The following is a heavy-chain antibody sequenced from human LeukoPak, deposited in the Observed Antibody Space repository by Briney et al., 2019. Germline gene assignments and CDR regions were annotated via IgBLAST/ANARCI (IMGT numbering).Heavy chain of an antibody. D-gene: IGHD3-3*01. CDR1: GFTFDDYA. CDR3: AKGSGRFLEWLNYYYGMDV. Sequence: GGSLRLSCAASGFTFDDYAMHWVRQAPGKGLEWVSGISWNSGSIGYADSVKGRFTISRDNAKNSLYLQMNSLRAGDTALYYCAKGSGRFLEWLNYYYGMDVWGQGTTVTVSS. V-gene: IGHV3-9*01. J-gene: IGHJ6*02. CDR2: ISWNSGSI.